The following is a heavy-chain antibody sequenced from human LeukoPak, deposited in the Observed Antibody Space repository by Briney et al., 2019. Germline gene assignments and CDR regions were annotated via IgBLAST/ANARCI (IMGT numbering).Heavy chain of an antibody. CDR2: IIPIFGTA. CDR1: GGTFSSDA. J-gene: IGHJ4*02. CDR3: VRDPMTTNYFDY. Sequence: SVKVSCKXSGGTFSSDAINWVRQAPGQRLERMGRIIPIFGTANYAQKFQGRVTITTDESTSTAYMELSSLRSEDTAVYYCVRDPMTTNYFDYWGQGTLVTVSS. V-gene: IGHV1-69*05. D-gene: IGHD4-17*01.